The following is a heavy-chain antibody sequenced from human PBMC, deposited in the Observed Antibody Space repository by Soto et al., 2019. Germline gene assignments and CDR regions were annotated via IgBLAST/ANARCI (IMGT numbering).Heavy chain of an antibody. D-gene: IGHD3-22*01. V-gene: IGHV3-21*06. CDR1: GFTFTRYS. Sequence: GALRLSCAASGFTFTRYSMNWVRQAPGKGLEWVSSISSTTNYIYYGDSMKGRFTISRDNAKNSLYLEMNSLRAEDTAAYYCASRVTMIVVAHFDIWGQGTMVTVSS. J-gene: IGHJ3*02. CDR3: ASRVTMIVVAHFDI. CDR2: ISSTTNYI.